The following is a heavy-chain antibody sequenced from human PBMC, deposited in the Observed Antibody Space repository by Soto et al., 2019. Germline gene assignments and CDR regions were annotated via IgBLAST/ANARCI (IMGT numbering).Heavy chain of an antibody. D-gene: IGHD3-10*01. CDR3: ARVRILSGLFRSFDY. CDR2: VYADDSYT. Sequence: GESLKISCEASGYRFTSYWIAWVRQMPGKGLEWMGMVYADDSYTNYSPSFEGQVTISADKSINTAYLQWTSLRASDTAMYYSARVRILSGLFRSFDYWGQGTQVTVSS. V-gene: IGHV5-51*01. CDR1: GYRFTSYW. J-gene: IGHJ4*02.